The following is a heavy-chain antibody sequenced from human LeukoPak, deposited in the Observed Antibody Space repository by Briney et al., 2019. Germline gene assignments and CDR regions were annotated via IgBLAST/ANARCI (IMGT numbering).Heavy chain of an antibody. J-gene: IGHJ4*02. V-gene: IGHV3-23*01. D-gene: IGHD3-10*01. CDR2: ISGSGGST. CDR3: AKIWFGELLAPDFDY. Sequence: GGSLRLSCAASGFTFSSYAMSWVRQAPGKGLEWVSAISGSGGSTYYADSVKGRYTISRDNSKNTLYLQMNSLRAEDTAVYYCAKIWFGELLAPDFDYWGQGTLVTVSS. CDR1: GFTFSSYA.